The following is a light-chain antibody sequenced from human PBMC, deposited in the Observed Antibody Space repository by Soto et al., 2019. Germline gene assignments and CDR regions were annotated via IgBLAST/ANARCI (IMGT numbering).Light chain of an antibody. CDR3: SSYATSSAYV. CDR1: SSDIGGYNY. V-gene: IGLV2-14*01. Sequence: QSALTQPASVSGSPGQSITISCTGTSSDIGGYNYVSWYQQHPGKAPKLMIYEVSSRPLGVSNRFSGSKSGYTASLTISWLQAEDDADYYCSSYATSSAYVFGTGTKLTVL. CDR2: EVS. J-gene: IGLJ1*01.